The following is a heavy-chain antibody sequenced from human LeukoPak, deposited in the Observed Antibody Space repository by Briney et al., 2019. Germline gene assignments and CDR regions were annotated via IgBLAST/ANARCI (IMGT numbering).Heavy chain of an antibody. CDR2: IIPIFGTA. CDR1: GGTFSSYA. CDR3: ARERQGPLDY. V-gene: IGHV1-69*05. Sequence: SVKVSCKASGGTFSSYAINWVRQAPGQGLEWVGRIIPIFGTANYAQRFQGRVTITTDESTSTAYMELSSLRSEDTAVYYCARERQGPLDYWGQGTLVTVSS. J-gene: IGHJ4*02.